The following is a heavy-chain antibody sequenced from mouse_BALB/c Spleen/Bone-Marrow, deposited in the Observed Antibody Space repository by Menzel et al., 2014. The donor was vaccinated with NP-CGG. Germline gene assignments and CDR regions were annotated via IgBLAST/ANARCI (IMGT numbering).Heavy chain of an antibody. CDR1: GYTFTSYW. Sequence: VQLQESGAELVRPGASVKLSCKASGYTFTSYWINWVKQRPGQGLEWIGEINPSNGGADFNEKFKIKATLTVDKSSSTAYMQLSSLTSEDSAVYYCTTSRGYNWFAYWGQGTLVTVSA. V-gene: IGHV1S16*01. CDR2: INPSNGGA. D-gene: IGHD2-2*01. CDR3: TTSRGYNWFAY. J-gene: IGHJ3*01.